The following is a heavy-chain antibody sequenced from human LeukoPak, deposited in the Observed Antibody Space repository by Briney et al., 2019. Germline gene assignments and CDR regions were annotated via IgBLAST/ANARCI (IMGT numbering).Heavy chain of an antibody. CDR2: ISYDGKSN. J-gene: IGHJ4*02. V-gene: IGHV3-30*04. CDR3: ASGEIAGVGRRGFDY. Sequence: GGSLSLSCAASGFPFSNYAMHWVRLAPGKGLDWLAVISYDGKSNYHASSVKGRFIISRDTSKNTVYLQLNSLRDEDTAVYHCASGEIAGVGRRGFDYWGQGTLVTVSS. CDR1: GFPFSNYA. D-gene: IGHD6-13*01.